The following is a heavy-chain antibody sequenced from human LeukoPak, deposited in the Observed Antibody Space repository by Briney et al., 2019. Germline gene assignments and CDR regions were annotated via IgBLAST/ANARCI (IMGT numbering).Heavy chain of an antibody. CDR2: INANSGGT. CDR1: GYTFTGYY. J-gene: IGHJ4*02. V-gene: IGHV1-2*02. D-gene: IGHD2-2*01. CDR3: ARSTRRLGYCSSTSCYGGDF. Sequence: GASVKVSCKASGYTFTGYYMHWVRQAPGQGLEWMGWINANSGGTNYAQKFQGRVTMTRDTSISTAYMELSRLRSDDTAVYYCARSTRRLGYCSSTSCYGGDFWGQGTLVTVSS.